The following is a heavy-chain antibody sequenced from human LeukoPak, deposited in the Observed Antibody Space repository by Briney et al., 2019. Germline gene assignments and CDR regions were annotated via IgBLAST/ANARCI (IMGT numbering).Heavy chain of an antibody. CDR2: ISTSSSYI. D-gene: IGHD6-19*01. CDR3: ARSKVAGTSDY. V-gene: IGHV3-21*01. J-gene: IGHJ4*02. Sequence: PGGSLRLSRAASGFTFSSYNMNWVRQAPGKGLEWVSTISTSSSYIYYADSVKGRFTISRDNGKNSLYLQMSSLRAEDTAVYYCARSKVAGTSDYWGQGTLVALSS. CDR1: GFTFSSYN.